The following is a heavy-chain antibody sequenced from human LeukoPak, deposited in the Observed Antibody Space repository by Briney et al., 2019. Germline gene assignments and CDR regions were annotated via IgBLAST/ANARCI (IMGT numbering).Heavy chain of an antibody. CDR2: ISSSSSYI. J-gene: IGHJ4*02. CDR3: ARVGRWLQNTGEFDY. Sequence: GGSLRLSCAASGFTFSSYSMNWVRQAPGKGLEWVSSISSSSSYIYYADSVKGRFTISRDNTKNSLYLQMNSLRAEDTAVYYCARVGRWLQNTGEFDYWGQGTLVTVSS. CDR1: GFTFSSYS. D-gene: IGHD5-24*01. V-gene: IGHV3-21*01.